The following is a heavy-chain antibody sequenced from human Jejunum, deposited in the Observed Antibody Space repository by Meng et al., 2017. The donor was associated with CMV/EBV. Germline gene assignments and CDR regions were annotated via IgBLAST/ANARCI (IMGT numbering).Heavy chain of an antibody. D-gene: IGHD3-3*01. CDR3: AKDQAGGYYDFRSGFDY. CDR1: TFTSHG. J-gene: IGHJ4*02. CDR2: IAYDGSNK. Sequence: TFTSHGMHWVRQAPGKGLGWVAFIAYDGSNKYYADSVKGRFTISRDNSKNTLDLQMNSLRVEDTAVYYCAKDQAGGYYDFRSGFDYWGQGTLVTVSS. V-gene: IGHV3-30*02.